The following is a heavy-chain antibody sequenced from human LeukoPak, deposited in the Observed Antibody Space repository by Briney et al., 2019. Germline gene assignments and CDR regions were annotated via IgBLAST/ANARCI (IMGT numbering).Heavy chain of an antibody. CDR3: ARAESIVGAYYFDY. V-gene: IGHV1-8*03. Sequence: ASVKVSCTASGYTFTSYDINWVRQATGQGLEWMGWMNANSGNTGYAQKFQGRVTITRNTSISTAYMELSSLRSEDTAVYYCARAESIVGAYYFDYWGQGTLVTVSS. D-gene: IGHD1-26*01. CDR2: MNANSGNT. J-gene: IGHJ4*01. CDR1: GYTFTSYD.